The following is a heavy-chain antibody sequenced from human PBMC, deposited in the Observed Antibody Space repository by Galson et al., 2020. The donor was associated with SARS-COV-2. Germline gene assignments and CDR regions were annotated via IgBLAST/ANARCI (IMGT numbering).Heavy chain of an antibody. CDR3: ARGAFEAGGGATTFDY. V-gene: IGHV4-34*01. J-gene: IGHJ4*01. CDR1: GGSFSDYF. D-gene: IGHD1-26*01. Sequence: SETLSLTCDVYGGSFSDYFWNWIRQPTGKGLEWIGEIFHSGNTNYNPSPKSRVTISIDSSKNQFSLKLSSVTAADTGVYYCARGAFEAGGGATTFDYWGHGTLVTVSS. CDR2: IFHSGNT.